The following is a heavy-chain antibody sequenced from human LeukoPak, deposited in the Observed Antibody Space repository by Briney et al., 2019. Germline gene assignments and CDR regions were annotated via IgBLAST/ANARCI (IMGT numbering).Heavy chain of an antibody. J-gene: IGHJ4*02. D-gene: IGHD1/OR15-1a*01. CDR2: IYYTGNT. Sequence: SETLSLTCTVSGGSHFSDNFHWRWIRQPPGKGLEWVGNIYYTGNTNYNPSLKSRVTISVDTSKNQFSLRLSSLTAADTAVYYCAPKQWVPYCFHYWGQGSLVTVSS. CDR3: APKQWVPYCFHY. CDR1: GGSHFSDNFH. V-gene: IGHV4-61*01.